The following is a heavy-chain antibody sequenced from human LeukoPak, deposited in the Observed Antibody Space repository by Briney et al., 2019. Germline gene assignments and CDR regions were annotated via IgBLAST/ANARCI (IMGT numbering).Heavy chain of an antibody. V-gene: IGHV4-61*02. CDR3: AINTYGSGSQPLDY. D-gene: IGHD3-10*01. Sequence: SETLSLTCTVSGGSISSGSYYWSWIRQPAGKGLEWIGRIYTSGSTNYNPSLKSRVTISVDTSKNQFSLKLSSVTAADTAVYYCAINTYGSGSQPLDYWGQGTLVTVSS. J-gene: IGHJ4*02. CDR1: GGSISSGSYY. CDR2: IYTSGST.